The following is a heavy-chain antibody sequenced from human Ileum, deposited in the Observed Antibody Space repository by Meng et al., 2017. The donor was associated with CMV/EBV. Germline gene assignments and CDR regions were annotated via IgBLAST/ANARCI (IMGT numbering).Heavy chain of an antibody. CDR2: INTNAENP. CDR1: GYNFTSNK. Sequence: SCKASGYNFTSNKMIWVRQAPGQGPGWMGWINTNAENPTYAQGFTGRFVFSLDTSVSTTYLQISSLKAEDTAVYYCARDGLSGRYFDYWGQGTLVTVSS. D-gene: IGHD1-26*01. V-gene: IGHV7-4-1*02. CDR3: ARDGLSGRYFDY. J-gene: IGHJ4*02.